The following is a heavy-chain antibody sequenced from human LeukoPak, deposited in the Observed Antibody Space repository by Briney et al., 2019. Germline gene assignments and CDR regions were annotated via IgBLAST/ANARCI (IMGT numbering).Heavy chain of an antibody. D-gene: IGHD2-2*02. CDR1: GFTFSDYY. J-gene: IGHJ4*02. CDR2: ISSSGSTI. Sequence: GGSLRLSCAASGFTFSDYYMSWIRQAPGKGLEWVSYISSSGSTIYYADSVKGRFTISRDNAKNSLYLQMNSLRAEDTAVYYCAKDIVVVPAAIPPLFDYWGQGTLVTVSS. V-gene: IGHV3-11*04. CDR3: AKDIVVVPAAIPPLFDY.